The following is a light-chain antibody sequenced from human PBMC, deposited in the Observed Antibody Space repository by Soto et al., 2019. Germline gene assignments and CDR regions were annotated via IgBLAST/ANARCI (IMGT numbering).Light chain of an antibody. Sequence: QSVLTQSPSASGTPGQRVTISCSGSSSNIGSNPVNWYQQLPGTAPKLLIYGNHQRPSGVPDRFSGSKSVTSASLAISGLQSEDEADYYCAAWADSLGILVFGGGTKVTVL. CDR2: GNH. V-gene: IGLV1-44*01. CDR1: SSNIGSNP. CDR3: AAWADSLGILV. J-gene: IGLJ2*01.